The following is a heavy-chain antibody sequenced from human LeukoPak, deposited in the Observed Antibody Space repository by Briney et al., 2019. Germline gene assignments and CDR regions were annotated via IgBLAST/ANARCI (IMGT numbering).Heavy chain of an antibody. CDR3: ARVSPFGNYYYYSYYMDV. V-gene: IGHV3-66*01. D-gene: IGHD2/OR15-2a*01. J-gene: IGHJ6*03. CDR2: IYSGGST. Sequence: GGSLRLSCAASGFTVSSNYMSWVRQAPGKGLEWVSVIYSGGSTYYADSVKGRFTISRDNSKNTLYLQMNSLRAEDTAVYYCARVSPFGNYYYYSYYMDVWGKGTTVTISS. CDR1: GFTVSSNY.